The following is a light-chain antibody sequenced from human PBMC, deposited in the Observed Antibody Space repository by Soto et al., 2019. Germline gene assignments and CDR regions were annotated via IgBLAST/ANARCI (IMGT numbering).Light chain of an antibody. CDR3: QQYYTSWT. CDR1: QSILYNSNNKNY. J-gene: IGKJ1*01. V-gene: IGKV4-1*01. Sequence: DIVMTQSPDSLSVSLGERATINCKSSQSILYNSNNKNYLAWYQQKPGQPPKLLISWASTRESGVPDRFSGSGSGTDFTFTISSLQAEDVAIYYCQQYYTSWTFGQGTKVEIK. CDR2: WAS.